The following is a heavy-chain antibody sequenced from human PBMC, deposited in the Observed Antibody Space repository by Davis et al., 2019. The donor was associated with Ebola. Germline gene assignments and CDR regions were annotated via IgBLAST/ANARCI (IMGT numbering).Heavy chain of an antibody. J-gene: IGHJ4*02. CDR3: ARKSGSAYYYDY. CDR2: IYRSGNA. D-gene: IGHD5-12*01. CDR1: GGSISSYY. V-gene: IGHV4-4*09. Sequence: PSETLSLTCTVSGGSISSYYWSWIRQPPGKGLEWIGYIYRSGNAWYNPSLRSRIAMSVDTSKNQFSLKLNSVTAADTAVYYCARKSGSAYYYDYWGQGTLVTVSS.